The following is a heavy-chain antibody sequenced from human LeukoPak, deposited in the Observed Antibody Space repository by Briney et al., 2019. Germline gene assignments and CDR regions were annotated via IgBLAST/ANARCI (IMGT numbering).Heavy chain of an antibody. Sequence: PSETLSLTCTVSGGSIYTYYWSWFRQPPGKGLEFIGYISASGIINYNPSLESRLIMSLDTSKNQFSLNLMSVTAADTAVYYCARIFNDWGQGTLVTVSS. J-gene: IGHJ4*02. CDR2: ISASGII. CDR1: GGSIYTYY. V-gene: IGHV4-4*08. CDR3: ARIFND.